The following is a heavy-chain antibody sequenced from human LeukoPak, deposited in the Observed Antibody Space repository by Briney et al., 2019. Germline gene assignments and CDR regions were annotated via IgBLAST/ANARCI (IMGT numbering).Heavy chain of an antibody. Sequence: GASVKVSCKASGGTFSSYAISWVRQAPGQGLEWMGGIIPIFGTANYAQKFQGRVTITADESTSTAYMELSSLRSEDTAVYYCARDGDCGGDCYPYYFDYWGQGTLVTVSS. D-gene: IGHD2-21*02. J-gene: IGHJ4*02. CDR1: GGTFSSYA. CDR2: IIPIFGTA. CDR3: ARDGDCGGDCYPYYFDY. V-gene: IGHV1-69*13.